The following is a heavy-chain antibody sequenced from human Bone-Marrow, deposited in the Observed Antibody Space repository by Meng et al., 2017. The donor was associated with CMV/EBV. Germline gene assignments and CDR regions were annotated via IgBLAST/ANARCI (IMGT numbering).Heavy chain of an antibody. CDR2: IDHSGNS. CDR3: ARVREHTSLGNYWFDP. CDR1: GFTFSNAW. J-gene: IGHJ5*02. D-gene: IGHD3-16*01. V-gene: IGHV4/OR15-8*02. Sequence: ESLKISCAASGFTFSNAWMSWVRQTPGKGLEWVGEIDHSGNSNSNPSLKSRLTLSLDTSKNYLSLTMTSVTAEDTAIYYCARVREHTSLGNYWFDPWGQGTLVTVSS.